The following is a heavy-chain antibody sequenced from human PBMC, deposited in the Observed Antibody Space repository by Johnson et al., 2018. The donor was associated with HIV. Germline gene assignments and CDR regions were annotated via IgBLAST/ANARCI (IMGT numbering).Heavy chain of an antibody. J-gene: IGHJ3*01. CDR2: ISNDGSST. CDR1: SNAW. CDR3: VRDADYAFDV. Sequence: SNAWMSWVRQAPGKGLVWVSRISNDGSSTNYADSVKGRFTISRDNAENTLYLQMNSLRVEDTAVYYCVRDADYAFDVLGQGTMVTVSS. V-gene: IGHV3-74*01.